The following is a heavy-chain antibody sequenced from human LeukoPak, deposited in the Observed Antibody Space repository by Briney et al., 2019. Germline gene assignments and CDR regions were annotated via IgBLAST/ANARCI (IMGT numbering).Heavy chain of an antibody. Sequence: GASVKVSCKASGYTFTGYYMHWVRQAPGQGLEWMGIINPSGGSTSYAQKFQGRVTMTRDMSTSTVYMELSSLRSEDTAVYYCARESIAARRSFQHWGQGTLVTVSS. CDR3: ARESIAARRSFQH. V-gene: IGHV1-46*01. D-gene: IGHD6-6*01. CDR1: GYTFTGYY. J-gene: IGHJ1*01. CDR2: INPSGGST.